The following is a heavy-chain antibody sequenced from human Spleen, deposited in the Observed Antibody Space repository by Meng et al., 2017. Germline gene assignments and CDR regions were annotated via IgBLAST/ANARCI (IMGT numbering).Heavy chain of an antibody. CDR1: GFTFSSFA. Sequence: GESLKISCAASGFTFSSFAMSWVRQAPGKGLEWVSAISDNSDTTYYADSVKGRFTISRDNAKNSLYLQMNSLRAEDTAVYYCARDYGDYIDIGFDYWGHGTQVTVSS. D-gene: IGHD4-17*01. CDR2: ISDNSDTT. J-gene: IGHJ4*01. CDR3: ARDYGDYIDIGFDY. V-gene: IGHV3-23*01.